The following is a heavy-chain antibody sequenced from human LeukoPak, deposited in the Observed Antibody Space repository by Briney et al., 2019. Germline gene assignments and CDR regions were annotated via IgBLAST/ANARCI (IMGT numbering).Heavy chain of an antibody. CDR1: GGTFSSYA. CDR3: ARHEYCSSTSCPDYYYYYGMDV. D-gene: IGHD2-2*01. Sequence: SVKVSCKASGGTFSSYAISWVRQAPGQGLEWMGRIIPILGIASYAQKFQGRVTITADKSTSTAYMELSSLRSEDTAVYYCARHEYCSSTSCPDYYYYYGMDVWGHGTTVTVSS. CDR2: IIPILGIA. J-gene: IGHJ6*02. V-gene: IGHV1-69*04.